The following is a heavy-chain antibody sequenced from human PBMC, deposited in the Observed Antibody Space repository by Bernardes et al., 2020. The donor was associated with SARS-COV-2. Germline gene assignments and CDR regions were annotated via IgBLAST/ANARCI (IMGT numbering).Heavy chain of an antibody. V-gene: IGHV4-4*07. CDR3: ARCKAVAEVAAYDVGFET. CDR1: GGSMGGYY. D-gene: IGHD6-19*01. CDR2: IYSTGST. J-gene: IGHJ3*02. Sequence: SETLSLTCTVSGGSMGGYYWTWIRQPAGKGLEWIGRIYSTGSTDYNPSLKTRIIVSLDTSKNQFFLTINSVTAADTAMYYCARCKAVAEVAAYDVGFETWGQGTMVTVSS.